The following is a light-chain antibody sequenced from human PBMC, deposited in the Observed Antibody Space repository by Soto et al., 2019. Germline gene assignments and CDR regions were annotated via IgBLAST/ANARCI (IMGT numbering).Light chain of an antibody. J-gene: IGKJ4*01. Sequence: EIVLTQSPGTLSLSPGQRATLSCRASQSVSSNYLAWYQQRPGQAPRRLIYGASIRATGIPDRFSGSGSGTDFTLTISRLEPEDFAVYYCQQYGSSPLTFGGGTKVEIK. CDR3: QQYGSSPLT. CDR1: QSVSSNY. CDR2: GAS. V-gene: IGKV3-20*01.